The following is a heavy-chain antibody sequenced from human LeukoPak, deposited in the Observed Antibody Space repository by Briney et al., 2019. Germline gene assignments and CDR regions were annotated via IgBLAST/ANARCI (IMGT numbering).Heavy chain of an antibody. V-gene: IGHV3-23*01. CDR1: GFTFSSYA. D-gene: IGHD3-22*01. J-gene: IGHJ4*02. CDR3: AKGITMIVVVIRTGFDY. CDR2: ISGGGGTT. Sequence: GGSLRLSCAASGFTFSSYAMCWVREALGKGLEGVSSISGGGGTTYYADSVKGRFTISRDNSKNTQYLQMNSLRAEDTAVYYCAKGITMIVVVIRTGFDYWGQGTLVTVSS.